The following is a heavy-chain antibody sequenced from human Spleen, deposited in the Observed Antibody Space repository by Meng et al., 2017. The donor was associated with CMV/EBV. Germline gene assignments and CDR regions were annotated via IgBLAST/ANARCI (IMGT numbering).Heavy chain of an antibody. D-gene: IGHD2-8*01. V-gene: IGHV4-34*01. CDR2: INHSGSTRST. CDR1: GGSFSGYY. CDR3: ARAQWQSDEGYFYGMAV. Sequence: SETLSLTCAVYGGSFSGYYWSWIRQPPGKGLEWIGEINHSGSTRSTNYNPSLKSRVTTSVDTSKNQVSLSLTSVTAADTAVYYCARAQWQSDEGYFYGMAVWGQGTTVTVSS. J-gene: IGHJ6*02.